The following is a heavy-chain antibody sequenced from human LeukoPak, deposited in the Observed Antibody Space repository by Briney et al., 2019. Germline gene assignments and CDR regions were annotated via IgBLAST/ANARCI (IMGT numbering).Heavy chain of an antibody. Sequence: GGSLRLSCAASGFTFSNYWMHWVRQAQGKGLVWVSRVNSDGSSTTYADSVKGRFTISRDNAKNTLYLQMNSLRAEDTALYYCTAIEASGRRKFDYWGRGTLVTVSS. CDR2: VNSDGSST. CDR1: GFTFSNYW. D-gene: IGHD6-13*01. CDR3: TAIEASGRRKFDY. V-gene: IGHV3-74*01. J-gene: IGHJ4*02.